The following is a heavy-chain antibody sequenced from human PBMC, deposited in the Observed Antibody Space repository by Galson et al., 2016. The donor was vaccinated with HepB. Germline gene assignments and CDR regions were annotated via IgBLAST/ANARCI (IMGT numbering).Heavy chain of an antibody. CDR2: ISGSGGST. J-gene: IGHJ6*02. Sequence: SLRLSCAASGFTFSNYAMSWVRQAPGKGLEWVSAISGSGGSTYYADSVKGRFTISRDNSKNTLYLQMNSLRGEDTAVYYCAKCPYSSSWSDYYYYGMDVWGQGTTVTVSS. D-gene: IGHD2-2*01. V-gene: IGHV3-23*01. CDR3: AKCPYSSSWSDYYYYGMDV. CDR1: GFTFSNYA.